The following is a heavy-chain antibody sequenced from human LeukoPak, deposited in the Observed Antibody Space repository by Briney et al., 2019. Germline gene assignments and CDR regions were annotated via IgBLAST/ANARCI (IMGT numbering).Heavy chain of an antibody. D-gene: IGHD4-11*01. CDR3: AKMAYSNYDDY. Sequence: ASVKVSCKASGYTFTSHDINWVRQATGQGLEWMGWISPNSGDTGYAQKFQGRVTMTSDSSISTAYMELSSLRSEDTAVYYCAKMAYSNYDDYWGQGTLVTVSS. CDR1: GYTFTSHD. J-gene: IGHJ4*02. CDR2: ISPNSGDT. V-gene: IGHV1-8*01.